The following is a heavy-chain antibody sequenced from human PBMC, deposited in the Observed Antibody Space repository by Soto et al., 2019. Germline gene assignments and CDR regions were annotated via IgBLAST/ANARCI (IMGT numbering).Heavy chain of an antibody. CDR1: GGSFSTYG. D-gene: IGHD4-17*01. V-gene: IGHV1-69*13. J-gene: IGHJ4*02. CDR2: ISPKFGTT. CDR3: ARELDPYYGGNSLSLDY. Sequence: QVQLVQSGAEVKKPGSSVKVSCKASGGSFSTYGINWVRLAPGQGLEWIGGISPKFGTTNYAQKFRGRVTITADESTNTAYMELNYLRSEDTAVYFCARELDPYYGGNSLSLDYWGQGTLVTVSS.